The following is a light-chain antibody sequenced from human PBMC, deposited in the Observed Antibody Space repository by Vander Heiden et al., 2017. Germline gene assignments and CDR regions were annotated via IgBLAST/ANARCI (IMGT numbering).Light chain of an antibody. V-gene: IGKV1-33*01. CDR3: QQFDNLLT. J-gene: IGKJ4*01. Sequence: DIQMTQSPSSLSASVGDRVTLTCQASQDISTYLNWYQQKPGKAPKLLIYDASNLEKGVPSRFSGSGSGTDFTFTISSLQPEDIATYYCQQFDNLLTFGGGTKVEIK. CDR1: QDISTY. CDR2: DAS.